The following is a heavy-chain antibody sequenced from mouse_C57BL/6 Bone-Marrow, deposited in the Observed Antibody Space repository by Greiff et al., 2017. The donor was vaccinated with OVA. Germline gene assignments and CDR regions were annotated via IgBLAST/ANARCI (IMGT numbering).Heavy chain of an antibody. J-gene: IGHJ2*01. CDR1: GYTFTNYW. V-gene: IGHV1-63*01. CDR3: ARITTVVGDFSYYFDY. D-gene: IGHD1-1*01. CDR2: IYPGGGYT. Sequence: VQLQQSGAELVRPGTSVKMSCKASGYTFTNYWIGWAKQRPGHGLEWIGDIYPGGGYTNYNEKFKGKATLTADKSSSTAYMQFSSLTSEDSAIYYCARITTVVGDFSYYFDYWGQGTTLTVSS.